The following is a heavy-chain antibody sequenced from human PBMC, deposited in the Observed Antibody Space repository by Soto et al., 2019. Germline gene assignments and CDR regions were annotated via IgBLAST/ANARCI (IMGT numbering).Heavy chain of an antibody. V-gene: IGHV3-23*01. J-gene: IGHJ4*02. CDR1: GFAFSSYA. D-gene: IGHD3-22*01. CDR3: AKDQGDYYYDSSGYYPLDY. Sequence: PGGSLRLSCAASGFAFSSYAMSWVRQAPGKGLEWVSAISGSGGSTYYADSVKGRFTISRDNSKNTLYLQMNSLRAEDTAVYYCAKDQGDYYYDSSGYYPLDYWGQGTLVTVSS. CDR2: ISGSGGST.